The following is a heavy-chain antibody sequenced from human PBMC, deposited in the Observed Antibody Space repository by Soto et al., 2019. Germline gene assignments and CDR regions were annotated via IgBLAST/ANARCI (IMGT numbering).Heavy chain of an antibody. CDR3: ARRTVGTTSHQYYYYYYYMDV. V-gene: IGHV3-7*01. CDR2: IKQDGSEK. D-gene: IGHD1-7*01. CDR1: GFTFSSYW. J-gene: IGHJ6*03. Sequence: GGSLRLSCAASGFTFSSYWMSWVRQAPGKGLEWVANIKQDGSEKYYVDSVKGRFTISRDNAKNSLYLQMNSLRAEDTAVYYCARRTVGTTSHQYYYYYYYMDVWGKGTKVTVSS.